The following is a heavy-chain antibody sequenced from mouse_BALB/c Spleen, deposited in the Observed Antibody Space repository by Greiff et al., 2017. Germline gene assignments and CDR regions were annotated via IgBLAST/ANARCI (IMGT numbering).Heavy chain of an antibody. D-gene: IGHD1-1*01. CDR2: IYPGNGDT. CDR1: GYTFTSYN. CDR3: ARGSDYYGSSYEDWYFDV. J-gene: IGHJ1*01. V-gene: IGHV1-12*01. Sequence: VKPGASVQLSCKASGYTFTSYNMHWVTQTPGQGLEWIGAIYPGNGDTSYNQKFKGKATLTADKSSSTAYMQLSSLTSEDSAVYYCARGSDYYGSSYEDWYFDVWGAGTTVTVSS.